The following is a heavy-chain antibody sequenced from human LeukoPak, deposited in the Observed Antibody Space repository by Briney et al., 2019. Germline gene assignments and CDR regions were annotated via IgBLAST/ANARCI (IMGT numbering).Heavy chain of an antibody. CDR1: GFTFSSYG. V-gene: IGHV3-30*18. J-gene: IGHJ5*02. Sequence: GGSLRLSCAASGFTFSSYGMHWVRQAPGKGLEWVAVISYDGSSKYYADSVKGRFTISRDNSKNTLYLQMNSLRAEDTAVYYCAKGLLGYCSSTSCPGGFDPWGQGTLVTVSS. D-gene: IGHD2-2*01. CDR3: AKGLLGYCSSTSCPGGFDP. CDR2: ISYDGSSK.